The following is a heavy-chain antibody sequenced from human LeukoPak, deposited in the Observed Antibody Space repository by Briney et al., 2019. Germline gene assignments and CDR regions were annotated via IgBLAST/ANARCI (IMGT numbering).Heavy chain of an antibody. Sequence: PGGSLRLSCAASGFTFNNYAMSWARQAPGKGLEWVSAISGSGSSTNYADSVKGRFTISRDNSKNTLYLQMNSLRAEDTAVYHCAKDALSGWYGYSDYWGQGTLVTVSS. CDR2: ISGSGSST. CDR1: GFTFNNYA. J-gene: IGHJ4*02. CDR3: AKDALSGWYGYSDY. D-gene: IGHD6-19*01. V-gene: IGHV3-23*01.